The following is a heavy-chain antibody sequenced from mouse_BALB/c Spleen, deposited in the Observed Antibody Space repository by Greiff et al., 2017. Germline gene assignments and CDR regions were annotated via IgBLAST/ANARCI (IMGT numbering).Heavy chain of an antibody. CDR1: GYAFSSYW. Sequence: VKVVESGAELVRPGSSVKISCKASGYAFSSYWMNWVKQRPGQGLEWIGQIYPGDGDTNYNGKFKGKATLTADKSSSTAYMQLSSLTSEDSAVYFCARGNWDVGRFAYWGQGTLVTVSA. J-gene: IGHJ3*01. CDR3: ARGNWDVGRFAY. V-gene: IGHV1-80*01. CDR2: IYPGDGDT. D-gene: IGHD4-1*01.